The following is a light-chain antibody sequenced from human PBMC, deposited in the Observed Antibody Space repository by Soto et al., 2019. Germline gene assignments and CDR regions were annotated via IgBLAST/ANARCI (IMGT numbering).Light chain of an antibody. J-gene: IGLJ3*02. CDR2: TND. Sequence: QLVLTQPPSVSGTPGQRVTLYCSGSSSNVGDNYVYWYQHFPGTAPTPLIHTNDQRPSGVPDRFSGSNSGTSASLDIRGLRSEDEADYYCAEWDGSLSGRVFVGGTQLTVL. V-gene: IGLV1-47*02. CDR1: SSNVGDNY. CDR3: AEWDGSLSGRV.